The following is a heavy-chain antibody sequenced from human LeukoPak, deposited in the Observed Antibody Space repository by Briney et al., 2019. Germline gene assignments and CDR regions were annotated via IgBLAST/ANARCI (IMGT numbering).Heavy chain of an antibody. D-gene: IGHD5-12*01. Sequence: GGSLRLSCSASGYIFSSYWMHWVRQAPGEGLVWVSRIDTDGTITSYADSVKGRFTISRDNAKNTLYLQMNTLRTEDTGVYYCARNYDYDAFDMWGQGTMVTVSS. CDR1: GYIFSSYW. J-gene: IGHJ3*02. V-gene: IGHV3-74*01. CDR2: IDTDGTIT. CDR3: ARNYDYDAFDM.